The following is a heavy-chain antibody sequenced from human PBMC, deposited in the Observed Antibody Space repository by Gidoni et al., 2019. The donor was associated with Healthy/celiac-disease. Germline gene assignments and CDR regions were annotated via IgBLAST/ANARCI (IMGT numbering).Heavy chain of an antibody. V-gene: IGHV4-39*01. CDR1: GGSISSSSYY. Sequence: QLQLQESGPGLVKPSETLSLTCTGSGGSISSSSYYWGWIRQPPGKGLEWIGSIYYSGSTYYNPSLKSRVTISVDTSKNQFSLKLSSVTAADTAVYYCARSTCSSTSCYILDAFDIWGQGTMVTVSS. CDR3: ARSTCSSTSCYILDAFDI. CDR2: IYYSGST. D-gene: IGHD2-2*02. J-gene: IGHJ3*02.